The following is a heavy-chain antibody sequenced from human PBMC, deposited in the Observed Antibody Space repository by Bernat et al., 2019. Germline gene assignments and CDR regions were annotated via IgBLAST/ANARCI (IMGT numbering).Heavy chain of an antibody. CDR1: GFSFFTYG. Sequence: EVQLLESGGDLVQPGGSLRLSCAASGFSFFTYGMSWVRQAPGKGLEWVSTVSDSGGSTYNADSVKGRFTISRDNSRDTLFLQVNSLRAEDTAVYYGARGGGCSGGYCFPFDYWGQGTLVTVSS. J-gene: IGHJ4*02. CDR3: ARGGGCSGGYCFPFDY. D-gene: IGHD2-21*02. CDR2: VSDSGGST. V-gene: IGHV3-23*01.